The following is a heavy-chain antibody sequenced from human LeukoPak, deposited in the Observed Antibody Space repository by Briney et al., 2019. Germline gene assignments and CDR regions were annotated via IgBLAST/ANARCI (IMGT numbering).Heavy chain of an antibody. CDR1: GFTFRNYW. V-gene: IGHV3-7*01. D-gene: IGHD3-10*01. CDR2: IKPDGSDK. Sequence: GGSLRLSCAASGFTFRNYWMTWVRQSPGKGLEWVAIIKPDGSDKYHVDSVKGRFTISRDNAKNSLYLQMSSPRAEDTAVYYCARGGHRQKEFWGQGTLVTVSS. J-gene: IGHJ4*02. CDR3: ARGGHRQKEF.